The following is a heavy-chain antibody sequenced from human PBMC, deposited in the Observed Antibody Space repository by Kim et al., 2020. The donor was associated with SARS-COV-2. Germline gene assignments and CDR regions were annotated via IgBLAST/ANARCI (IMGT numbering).Heavy chain of an antibody. V-gene: IGHV3-48*03. J-gene: IGHJ4*02. CDR3: ARSYCGGDCSELSFDY. D-gene: IGHD2-21*01. Sequence: VKGRFTISRDNAKNSLYLQMNSLRAEDTAVYYCARSYCGGDCSELSFDYWGQGTLVTVSS.